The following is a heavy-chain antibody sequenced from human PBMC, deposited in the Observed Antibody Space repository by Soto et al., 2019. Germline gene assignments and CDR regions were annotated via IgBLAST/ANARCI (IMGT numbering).Heavy chain of an antibody. V-gene: IGHV4-34*01. CDR2: INHSGST. D-gene: IGHD3-10*01. Sequence: SANLFVTCAVYGVSFSGYYWSWIRQPPGKGLEWIGEINHSGSTNYNPSLKSRVTISVDTSKNQFSLKLSSVTAADTAVYYCARGDYWYGGVNYSFMYDCEDRGPGTLVTV. CDR1: GVSFSGYY. J-gene: IGHJ4*02. CDR3: ARGDYWYGGVNYSFMYDCED.